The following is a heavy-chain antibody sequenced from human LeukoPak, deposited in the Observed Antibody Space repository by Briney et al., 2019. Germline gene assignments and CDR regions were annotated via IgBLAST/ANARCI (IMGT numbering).Heavy chain of an antibody. D-gene: IGHD2-2*01. CDR1: GYTFTSYG. J-gene: IGHJ4*02. CDR2: ISAYNGNT. V-gene: IGHV1-18*01. CDR3: ARDQEYIGCTSCYVPLDY. Sequence: ASVKVSCKASGYTFTSYGISWVRQAPGQGLEWMGWISAYNGNTNYAQKLQGRVTVTTDTSTSTAYMELRSLRSDDTAVYYCARDQEYIGCTSCYVPLDYWGQGTLVTVSS.